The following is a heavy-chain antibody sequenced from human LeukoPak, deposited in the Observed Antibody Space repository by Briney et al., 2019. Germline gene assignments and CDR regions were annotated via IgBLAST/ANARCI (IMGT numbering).Heavy chain of an antibody. CDR3: ARGNTWYSPYDY. Sequence: SETLSLICSVSGDSISMHYWSWIRQPPGKGLEWIGYIYHSGSTNYNPSLKSRVTISVDTSKNQFSLKLSSVTAADTAVYYCARGNTWYSPYDYWGQGTLVTVSS. CDR1: GDSISMHY. J-gene: IGHJ4*02. CDR2: IYHSGST. V-gene: IGHV4-59*11. D-gene: IGHD2-15*01.